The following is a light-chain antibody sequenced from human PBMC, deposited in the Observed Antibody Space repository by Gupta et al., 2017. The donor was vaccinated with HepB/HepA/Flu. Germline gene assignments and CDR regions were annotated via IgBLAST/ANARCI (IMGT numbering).Light chain of an antibody. CDR3: QVGDSSSDNVV. J-gene: IGLJ2*01. Sequence: SSVLTQPPSVSVTPGKTARITCGGNNIGSKSVHWYQQKPGQAPVLVVYDDSDRPSGIPERFSGSNSGNTATLTISRVEAGDEADYYCQVGDSSSDNVVFGGGTKLTVL. V-gene: IGLV3-21*03. CDR2: DDS. CDR1: NIGSKS.